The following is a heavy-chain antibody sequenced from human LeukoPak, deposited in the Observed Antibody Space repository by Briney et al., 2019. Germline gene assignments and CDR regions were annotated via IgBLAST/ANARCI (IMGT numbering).Heavy chain of an antibody. CDR3: ARRRKCSGGSCYPDY. D-gene: IGHD2-15*01. V-gene: IGHV1-46*01. CDR2: INPSGGST. CDR1: GYTFTSYY. Sequence: ASVTVSCKASGYTFTSYYMHWVRQAPGQGLEGMGLINPSGGSTSYAQKFQGRVTMTRDTSTSTVYMELSSLRSEDTAVYYCARRRKCSGGSCYPDYWGQGTLVTVSS. J-gene: IGHJ4*02.